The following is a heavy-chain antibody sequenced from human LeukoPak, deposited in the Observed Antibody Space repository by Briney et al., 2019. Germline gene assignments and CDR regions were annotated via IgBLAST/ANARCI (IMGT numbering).Heavy chain of an antibody. Sequence: ASVKVSCKPSGYTFSSYGISWVRQAPGQGLEWMGWISAYNGNTNYAQKLQGRVTMTTDTSTSTAYMELRSLRSDDTAVYYCARGWGYSSNPALFDYWGQGTLVTVSS. D-gene: IGHD6-13*01. J-gene: IGHJ4*02. CDR3: ARGWGYSSNPALFDY. CDR2: ISAYNGNT. V-gene: IGHV1-18*01. CDR1: GYTFSSYG.